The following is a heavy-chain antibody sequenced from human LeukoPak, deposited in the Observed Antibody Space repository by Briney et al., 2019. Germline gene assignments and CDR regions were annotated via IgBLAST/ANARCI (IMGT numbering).Heavy chain of an antibody. Sequence: GGSLRLSCAASGFTFSSYSMNWVRQAPGKGLEWVSYISSSSSTIYYADSVKGRFTISRDNAKNSLYLQMNSLRAEDTAVYYCARAYSSIRAYFDYWGQGTLVTVSS. CDR2: ISSSSSTI. CDR1: GFTFSSYS. J-gene: IGHJ4*02. V-gene: IGHV3-48*01. D-gene: IGHD6-19*01. CDR3: ARAYSSIRAYFDY.